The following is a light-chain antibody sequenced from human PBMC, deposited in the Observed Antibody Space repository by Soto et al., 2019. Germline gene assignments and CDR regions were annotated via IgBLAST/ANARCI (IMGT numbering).Light chain of an antibody. J-gene: IGLJ3*02. CDR3: QAYDYSLTASV. CDR1: SSNLGAGYD. Sequence: QSVLTQPPSVSGAPGQRVTISCTGNSSNLGAGYDVHWYRQLPGAAPKLVIFGNRNRPSGVPERFSGSKSGTSASLAITGLQGEDEADYSCQAYDYSLTASVFGGGTKLTVL. CDR2: GNR. V-gene: IGLV1-40*01.